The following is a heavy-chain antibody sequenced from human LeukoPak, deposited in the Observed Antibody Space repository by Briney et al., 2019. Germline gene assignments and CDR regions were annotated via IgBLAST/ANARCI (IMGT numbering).Heavy chain of an antibody. CDR3: ARGLRGEGGYYDY. CDR1: GGSISSSSPY. Sequence: SETLSLTCSISGGSISSSSPYWGWIRQPPGKGLEWIGSIYYSGSTYYNPSLKSRVTISVDTSKNQFSLKLRTVTAADTAVYYCARGLRGEGGYYDYWGQGTLVTVSS. V-gene: IGHV4-39*07. D-gene: IGHD3-22*01. CDR2: IYYSGST. J-gene: IGHJ4*02.